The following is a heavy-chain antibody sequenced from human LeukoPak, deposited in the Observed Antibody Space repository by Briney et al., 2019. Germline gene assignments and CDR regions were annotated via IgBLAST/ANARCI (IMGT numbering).Heavy chain of an antibody. CDR2: IYYSGST. J-gene: IGHJ4*02. Sequence: SETLSLTCTVSGGSISSYYWSWIRQPPGKGLEWIGYIYYSGSTNYNPSLKSRVTVSVDTSKNQFSLKLSSVTAADTAVYYCARGGRRTYYYDSSDPGDFDYWGQGTLVTVSS. D-gene: IGHD3-22*01. CDR3: ARGGRRTYYYDSSDPGDFDY. V-gene: IGHV4-59*01. CDR1: GGSISSYY.